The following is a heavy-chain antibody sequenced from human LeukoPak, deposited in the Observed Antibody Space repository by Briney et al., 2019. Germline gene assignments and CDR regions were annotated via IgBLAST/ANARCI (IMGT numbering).Heavy chain of an antibody. Sequence: PGGSLRLSCAASGFTFSSYSMNWVRQAPGKGLEWVSSISSSSSYIYYADSVKGRFTISRDNAKNSLYLQMNSLRAEDTAVYYCARSYSSGWYPNWFDPWGQGTLVTVSS. CDR1: GFTFSSYS. J-gene: IGHJ5*02. CDR2: ISSSSSYI. V-gene: IGHV3-21*01. CDR3: ARSYSSGWYPNWFDP. D-gene: IGHD6-19*01.